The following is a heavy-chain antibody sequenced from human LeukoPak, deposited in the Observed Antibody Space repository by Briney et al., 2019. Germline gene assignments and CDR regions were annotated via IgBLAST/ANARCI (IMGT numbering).Heavy chain of an antibody. V-gene: IGHV1-69*13. CDR2: IIPIFGTA. Sequence: SVKVSRKASGGTFSSYAISWVRQAPGQGLEWMGGIIPIFGTANYAQKFQGRVTITADESTSTAYMELSSLRSEDTAVYYCARESSQDSGYVYFDYWGQGTLVAVSS. CDR1: GGTFSSYA. CDR3: ARESSQDSGYVYFDY. D-gene: IGHD5-12*01. J-gene: IGHJ4*02.